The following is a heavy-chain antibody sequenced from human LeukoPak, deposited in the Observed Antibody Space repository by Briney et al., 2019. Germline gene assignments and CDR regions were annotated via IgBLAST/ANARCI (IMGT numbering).Heavy chain of an antibody. CDR3: AHSRVAITMVRGGQYYYYGMDV. J-gene: IGHJ6*02. CDR2: IYWNDDK. D-gene: IGHD3-10*01. CDR1: GFSLSTSGVG. V-gene: IGHV2-5*01. Sequence: SGHTLVKPTQTLTLTYTFSGFSLSTSGVGVGWIRQPPGKALEWLALIYWNDDKRYSPSLKSRLTITKDTSKNQVVLTMTNMDPVDTATYYCAHSRVAITMVRGGQYYYYGMDVWGQGTTVTVSS.